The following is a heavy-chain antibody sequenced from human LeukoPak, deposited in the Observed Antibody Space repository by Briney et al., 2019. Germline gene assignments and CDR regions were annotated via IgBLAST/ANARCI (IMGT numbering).Heavy chain of an antibody. J-gene: IGHJ4*02. CDR1: GFTFSSYA. CDR3: ARDKEAVAGTLDY. V-gene: IGHV3-23*01. D-gene: IGHD6-19*01. Sequence: GGSLRLSCAASGFTFSSYAMSWVRQAPGKGLEWVSAISGSGGSTYYADSVKGRFTISRDNAKNSLYLQMNSLRAEDTAVYYCARDKEAVAGTLDYWGQGTLVTVSS. CDR2: ISGSGGST.